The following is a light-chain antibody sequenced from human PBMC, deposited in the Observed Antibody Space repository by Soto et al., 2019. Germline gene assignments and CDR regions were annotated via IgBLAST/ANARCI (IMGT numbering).Light chain of an antibody. V-gene: IGKV1-5*01. Sequence: DIHMTRSPSTLSSSLGDRVTITFLASQSISSWLAWYQQKPGKAPELLIYAASSLESGVPSRFSGSGSGREFTLTISSLQPDDFATYYCLQYNSNSRTFGQGTKVDI. CDR1: QSISSW. CDR2: AAS. CDR3: LQYNSNSRT. J-gene: IGKJ1*01.